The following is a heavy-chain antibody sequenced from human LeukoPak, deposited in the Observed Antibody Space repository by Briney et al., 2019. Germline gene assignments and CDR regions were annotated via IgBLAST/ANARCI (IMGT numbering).Heavy chain of an antibody. V-gene: IGHV4-39*07. CDR2: IYYSGST. D-gene: IGHD6-19*01. Sequence: SETLSLTCTVSGGSISSSSYYWGWIRQPPGKGLEWIGSIYYSGSTYYNPSLKSRVTISVDTSKNQFSLKLSSVTAADTAVYYCAGDLIAVAGDAIDYWGQGTLVTVSS. J-gene: IGHJ4*02. CDR3: AGDLIAVAGDAIDY. CDR1: GGSISSSSYY.